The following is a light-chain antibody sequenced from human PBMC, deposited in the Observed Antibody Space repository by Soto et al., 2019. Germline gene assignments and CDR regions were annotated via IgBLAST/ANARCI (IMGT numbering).Light chain of an antibody. CDR2: GAS. V-gene: IGKV3-15*01. CDR3: QQYHNWPPYT. Sequence: EIVMTQSPATLSVSPGERATLSCRASQSVSTNLAWYQQKPGQAPRLLMYGASTRATGIPARFSGSGSGTEFTHTISSLQSEDFAVFYCQQYHNWPPYTFGQGIKLEIK. J-gene: IGKJ2*01. CDR1: QSVSTN.